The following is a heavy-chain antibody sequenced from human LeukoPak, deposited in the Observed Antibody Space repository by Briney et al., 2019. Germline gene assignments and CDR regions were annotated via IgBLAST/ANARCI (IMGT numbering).Heavy chain of an antibody. CDR3: ARGPMFSDY. CDR1: GFTLSSYG. Sequence: GGSLRLSCAASGFTLSSYGMHWVRQAPGKGLERVAVIWYDGSNKYYADSVKGRFTISRDNSKNTLYLQMNSLRAEDTAVYYCARGPMFSDYWGQGTLVTVSS. D-gene: IGHD3-10*02. CDR2: IWYDGSNK. V-gene: IGHV3-33*01. J-gene: IGHJ4*02.